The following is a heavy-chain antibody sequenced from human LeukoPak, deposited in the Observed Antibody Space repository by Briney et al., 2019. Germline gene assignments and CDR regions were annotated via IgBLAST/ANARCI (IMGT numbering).Heavy chain of an antibody. CDR2: IIPIFGTA. D-gene: IGHD6-6*01. CDR1: GGTFSSYA. Sequence: PGASVKVSCKASGGTFSSYAISWVRQAPGQRLEWMGGIIPIFGTANYAQKFQGRVTITTDESTSTAYMELSSLRSEDTAVYYCARRPYSSSYAFDIWGQGTMVTVSS. J-gene: IGHJ3*02. V-gene: IGHV1-69*05. CDR3: ARRPYSSSYAFDI.